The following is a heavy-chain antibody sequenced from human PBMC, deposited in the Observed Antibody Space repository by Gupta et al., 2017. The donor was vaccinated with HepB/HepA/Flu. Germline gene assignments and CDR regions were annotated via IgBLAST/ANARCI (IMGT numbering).Heavy chain of an antibody. V-gene: IGHV3-33*01. CDR1: GFTFRNYG. Sequence: QLVESGGGVVQPGRSLRLSCTAPGFTFRNYGMHWVRQAPGKGLEWVALIWFDGSNEYYADSVKGRFTVSRDNSKNTVYLQMNSLRLEDTAVYYCARGKGRLDFWGQGTLVTISS. CDR2: IWFDGSNE. J-gene: IGHJ4*02. CDR3: ARGKGRLDF. D-gene: IGHD3-10*01.